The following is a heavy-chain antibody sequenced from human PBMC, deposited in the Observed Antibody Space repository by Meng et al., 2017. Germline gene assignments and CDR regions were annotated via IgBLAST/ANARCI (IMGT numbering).Heavy chain of an antibody. CDR2: MSGSGGST. Sequence: GQRVVSGGGLGRPGGSLRLSGAASGFTYSSDWMHWVRQAPGKGLVWVSAMSGSGGSTYYADSVKGRFTISRDNSKNTLYLQMNSLRAEDTAVYYCAKDRPSMIVVVIGAFDIWGQGTMVTVSS. J-gene: IGHJ3*02. CDR3: AKDRPSMIVVVIGAFDI. CDR1: GFTYSSDW. V-gene: IGHV3-23*04. D-gene: IGHD3-22*01.